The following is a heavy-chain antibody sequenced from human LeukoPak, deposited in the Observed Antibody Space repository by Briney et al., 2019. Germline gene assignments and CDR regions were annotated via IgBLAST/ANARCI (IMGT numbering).Heavy chain of an antibody. V-gene: IGHV4-59*01. CDR2: IYYSGST. CDR1: GGSISSYY. J-gene: IGHJ5*02. Sequence: SETLSLTCTVSGGSISSYYWSWIRQPPGKGLEWIGYIYYSGSTNYNPSLKSRVTISVDTSKNQFSLKLSSVTAADTAVYYCARERSLSSAPGDWLDPWGQGTLVTVSS. D-gene: IGHD3-22*01. CDR3: ARERSLSSAPGDWLDP.